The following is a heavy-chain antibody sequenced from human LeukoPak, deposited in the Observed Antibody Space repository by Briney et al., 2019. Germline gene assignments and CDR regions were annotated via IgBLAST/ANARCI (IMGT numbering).Heavy chain of an antibody. CDR2: IKQDGSEI. Sequence: PGGSLRLSCAASGFTVSGKYSTWVRQAPGKGLEWVANIKQDGSEIYYVDSVRGRFTISRDNAQNSLYLQMNSLRAEDTAVYYCARDKIVGATYFDYWGQGTLVTVSS. CDR1: GFTVSGKY. CDR3: ARDKIVGATYFDY. D-gene: IGHD1-26*01. V-gene: IGHV3-7*01. J-gene: IGHJ4*02.